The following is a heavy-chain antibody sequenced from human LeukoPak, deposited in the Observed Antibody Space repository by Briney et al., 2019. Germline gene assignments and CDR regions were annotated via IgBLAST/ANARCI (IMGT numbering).Heavy chain of an antibody. D-gene: IGHD3-9*01. J-gene: IGHJ6*03. CDR3: ARQSIFFGLLPYYYYYMDV. V-gene: IGHV3-43*01. Sequence: GGSLRLSCAASGFTFDDYTMHWVRQAPGKGLEWVSLISWDGGSTYYADSVKGRFTISRDNAKNSLYLQMNSLRAEDTAVYYCARQSIFFGLLPYYYYYMDVWGKGTTVTVSS. CDR2: ISWDGGST. CDR1: GFTFDDYT.